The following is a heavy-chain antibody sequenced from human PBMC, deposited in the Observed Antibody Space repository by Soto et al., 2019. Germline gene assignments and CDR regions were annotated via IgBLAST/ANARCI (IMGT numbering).Heavy chain of an antibody. J-gene: IGHJ6*02. V-gene: IGHV4-34*01. CDR2: INHSGST. CDR3: ASGSYGFAYGMDV. Sequence: TSETLSLTCAVYGGSFSGYYWSWIRQPPGKGLEWIGEINHSGSTNYNPSLKSRVTISVDTSKNQFSLKLSSVTAPDTAVYYCASGSYGFAYGMDVWGQGTTVTVSS. CDR1: GGSFSGYY. D-gene: IGHD4-17*01.